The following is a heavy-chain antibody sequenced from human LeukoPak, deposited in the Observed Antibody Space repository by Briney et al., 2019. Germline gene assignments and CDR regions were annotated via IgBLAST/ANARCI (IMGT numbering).Heavy chain of an antibody. D-gene: IGHD3-22*01. Sequence: GGSLRLSCAASGFTVSSNYMSWVRQAPGKGLEWVSVIYSGGSTYYSDSVTGRFTISRDNSKNTLYLQMNSLRAEDTAVYYCARADSSGYYGSYYFDYWGQGTLVTVSS. J-gene: IGHJ4*02. CDR2: IYSGGST. CDR1: GFTVSSNY. V-gene: IGHV3-66*02. CDR3: ARADSSGYYGSYYFDY.